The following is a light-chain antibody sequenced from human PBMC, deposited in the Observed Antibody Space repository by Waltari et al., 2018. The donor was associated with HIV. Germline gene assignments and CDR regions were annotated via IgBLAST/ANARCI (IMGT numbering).Light chain of an antibody. CDR3: QQYFRTPIT. Sequence: DIVMTQSPDSLAVSLGERATINCNSSQSVFFTSNNKKYLAWYQQKPGQPPKLLIYWDSTREYGVPDRFSGSGSGTHFTHTVRSLQPEDVAVNYCQQYFRTPITFGQGTRLEIK. CDR2: WDS. J-gene: IGKJ5*01. CDR1: QSVFFTSNNKKY. V-gene: IGKV4-1*01.